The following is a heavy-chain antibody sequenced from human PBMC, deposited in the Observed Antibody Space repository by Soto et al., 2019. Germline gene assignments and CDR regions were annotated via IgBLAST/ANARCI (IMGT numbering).Heavy chain of an antibody. CDR2: ISWNSGSI. CDR3: AKGFGVVVPAAIHFDY. D-gene: IGHD2-2*01. V-gene: IGHV3-9*01. Sequence: ESGGGLVQPGRSLRLSCAASGFTFDDYAMHWVRQAPGKGLEWVSGISWNSGSIGYADSVKGRFTISRDNAKNSLYLQMNSLRAEDTALYYCAKGFGVVVPAAIHFDYWGQGTLVTVSS. J-gene: IGHJ4*02. CDR1: GFTFDDYA.